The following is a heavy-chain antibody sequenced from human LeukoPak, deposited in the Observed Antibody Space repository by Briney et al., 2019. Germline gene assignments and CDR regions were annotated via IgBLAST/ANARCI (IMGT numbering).Heavy chain of an antibody. Sequence: PSDTLSLTCTVSGGSISSYYWSWIQQPAGKGLEWTGRIYTSGSTNYNPSLKSRVTMSVDTSKNQFSLKLSSVTAADTAVYYCAREPYYYYGMDVWGQGTTVTVSS. CDR2: IYTSGST. CDR1: GGSISSYY. J-gene: IGHJ6*02. CDR3: AREPYYYYGMDV. V-gene: IGHV4-4*07.